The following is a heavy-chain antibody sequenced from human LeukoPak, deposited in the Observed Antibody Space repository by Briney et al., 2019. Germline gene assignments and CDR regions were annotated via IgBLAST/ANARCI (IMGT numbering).Heavy chain of an antibody. CDR1: GGSISRDY. V-gene: IGHV4-59*01. Sequence: PSESLSLTWTVAGGSISRDYGSWVRQPAGEGLGWVGYMYYSGSTNYKPSLKSRVNISLDTSKNQFSLKLSSVTAADTAVYYCARTAYYFDSSGYYSDAFDIWGQGTMVTVSS. CDR3: ARTAYYFDSSGYYSDAFDI. J-gene: IGHJ3*02. D-gene: IGHD3-22*01. CDR2: MYYSGST.